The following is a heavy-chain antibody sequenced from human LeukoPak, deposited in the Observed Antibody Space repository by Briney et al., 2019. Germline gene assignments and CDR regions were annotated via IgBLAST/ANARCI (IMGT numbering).Heavy chain of an antibody. Sequence: GGSLRLSCAASGFTFSSYGMHWVRQAPGKGLEWVAVISYDGSNKYYADSVKGRFTISRDNSKNTLYLQMNSLRAEDTAVYYCAKSPYIVVVPAAIWDAFDIWGQGTMVTVSS. CDR3: AKSPYIVVVPAAIWDAFDI. CDR1: GFTFSSYG. J-gene: IGHJ3*02. CDR2: ISYDGSNK. V-gene: IGHV3-30*18. D-gene: IGHD2-2*01.